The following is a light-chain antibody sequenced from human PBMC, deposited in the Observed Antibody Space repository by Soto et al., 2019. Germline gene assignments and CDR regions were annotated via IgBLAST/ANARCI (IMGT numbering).Light chain of an antibody. J-gene: IGKJ1*01. Sequence: IRMTQSPSSFSASTGDRVTITCRASQGINNYLAWYQQEPGKAPKLLIYAASTLQSGVPSRFSGSGSGTDFTLAISCLQSEDFATYYCQQYYRYPRTFGQGTKVEIK. CDR1: QGINNY. V-gene: IGKV1-8*01. CDR3: QQYYRYPRT. CDR2: AAS.